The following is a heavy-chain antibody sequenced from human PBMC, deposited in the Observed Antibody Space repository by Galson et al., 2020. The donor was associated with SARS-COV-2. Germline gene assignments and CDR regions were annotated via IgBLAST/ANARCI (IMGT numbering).Heavy chain of an antibody. Sequence: SETLSLTCAVYGRSFSDYSWTWVRQPPGKGLEWIGEISHSGSTNYSPSLKSRVFMSVDTSKNQFSLRLSSVTAADTAVYYCARGGSRPIMAFDYYYFYMDVWGKGTTVTVSS. CDR2: ISHSGST. CDR1: GRSFSDYS. J-gene: IGHJ6*03. V-gene: IGHV4-34*01. CDR3: ARGGSRPIMAFDYYYFYMDV. D-gene: IGHD3-10*01.